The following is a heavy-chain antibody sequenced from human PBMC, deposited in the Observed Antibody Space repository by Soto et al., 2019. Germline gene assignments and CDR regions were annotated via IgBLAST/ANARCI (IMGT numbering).Heavy chain of an antibody. J-gene: IGHJ4*02. D-gene: IGHD3-3*01. CDR3: ARERVPLGPDY. CDR1: GGSISSGGYY. V-gene: IGHV4-31*03. CDR2: IYYSGST. Sequence: SETLSLTCTVSGGSISSGGYYWSWIRQHPGKGLEWIGYIYYSGSTYYDPSLKSRVTISVDTSKNQFSLKLSSVTAADTAVYYCARERVPLGPDYWGQGTLVTVPS.